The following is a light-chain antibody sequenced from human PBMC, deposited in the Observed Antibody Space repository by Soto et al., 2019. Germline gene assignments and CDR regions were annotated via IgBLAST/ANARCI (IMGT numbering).Light chain of an antibody. Sequence: QSVIAQHGSGVAFAGRSITISCTGTSSDIGAHHYASWYQQHPGKAPKLVIYDVSNRPSGISDRFSGSKSDYTASLTISGLQAEDEADYYCSSYTTRNTLVFGSGTKVTVL. V-gene: IGLV2-14*01. CDR1: SSDIGAHHY. CDR3: SSYTTRNTLV. J-gene: IGLJ1*01. CDR2: DVS.